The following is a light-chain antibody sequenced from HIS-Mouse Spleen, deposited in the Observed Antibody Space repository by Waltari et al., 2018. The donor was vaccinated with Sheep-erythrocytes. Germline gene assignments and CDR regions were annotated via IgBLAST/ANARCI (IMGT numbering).Light chain of an antibody. V-gene: IGLV1-51*01. CDR3: GTWDSSLSAGV. Sequence: QSVLTQPPSVSAAPGQKVTISCSGSRSNLGNNYVSWYQQLPRTAPKLLLYDNNKRPSGIPDRFSGSKSGTSATLGITGLQTGDEADYYCGTWDSSLSAGVFGGGTKLTVL. CDR2: DNN. J-gene: IGLJ3*02. CDR1: RSNLGNNY.